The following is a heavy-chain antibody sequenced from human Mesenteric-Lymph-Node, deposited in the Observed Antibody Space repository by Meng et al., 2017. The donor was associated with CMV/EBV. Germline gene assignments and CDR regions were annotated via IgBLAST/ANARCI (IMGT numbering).Heavy chain of an antibody. J-gene: IGHJ4*02. Sequence: GESLKISCAASGFTFSSYAMSWVRQAPGKGLEWVSAISGSGGSTYYADSVKGRFTISRDNSKNTLYLQMNSLRAEDTAVYYCARGRQWELLGTFDYWGQGTLVTVSS. CDR3: ARGRQWELLGTFDY. D-gene: IGHD1-26*01. CDR1: GFTFSSYA. CDR2: ISGSGGST. V-gene: IGHV3-23*01.